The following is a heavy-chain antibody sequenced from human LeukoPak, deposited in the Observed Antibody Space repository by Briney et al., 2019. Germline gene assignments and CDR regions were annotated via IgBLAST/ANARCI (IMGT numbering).Heavy chain of an antibody. D-gene: IGHD6-13*01. CDR2: INPNSGGT. CDR1: GYTFTSYG. CDR3: ARVAAAGTRYAFDI. V-gene: IGHV1-2*02. J-gene: IGHJ3*02. Sequence: ASVKVSCKASGYTFTSYGISWVRQAPGQGLEWMGWINPNSGGTNYAQKFQGRVTMTRDTSISTAYMELSRLRSDDTAVYYCARVAAAGTRYAFDIWGQGTMVTVSS.